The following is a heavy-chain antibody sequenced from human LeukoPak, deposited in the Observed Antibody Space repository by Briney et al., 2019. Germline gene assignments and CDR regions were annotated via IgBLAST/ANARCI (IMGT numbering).Heavy chain of an antibody. CDR2: ISGSGGST. D-gene: IGHD3-10*01. V-gene: IGHV3-23*01. CDR1: GFTFSSYA. Sequence: GGSLRLSCAASGFTFSSYAMSWVRQAPGKGVEWVSAISGSGGSTYYADSVKGRFTISRDNSKNTLYLQMNSLRAEDTAVYYCAKKGRATMVRAYYYYMDVWGKGTTVTVSS. CDR3: AKKGRATMVRAYYYYMDV. J-gene: IGHJ6*03.